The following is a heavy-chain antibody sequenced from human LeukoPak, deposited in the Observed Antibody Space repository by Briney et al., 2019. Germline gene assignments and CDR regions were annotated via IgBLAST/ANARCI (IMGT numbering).Heavy chain of an antibody. D-gene: IGHD4-23*01. CDR3: ARVEGDYGGNQRYYYYYMDV. V-gene: IGHV3-74*01. Sequence: GGSLRLSCAASGFTFSSYWMHWVRQAPGKGLVWVSRINSDGSSTSYADSVKGRFTISRDNAKNTLYLQMNSLRAEDTAVYYCARVEGDYGGNQRYYYYYMDVWGKGTTVTVSS. CDR2: INSDGSST. J-gene: IGHJ6*03. CDR1: GFTFSSYW.